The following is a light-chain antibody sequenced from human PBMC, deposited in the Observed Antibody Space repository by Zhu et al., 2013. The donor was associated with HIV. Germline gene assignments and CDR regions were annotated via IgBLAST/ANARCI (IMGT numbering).Light chain of an antibody. Sequence: DIQLTQSPSFLSAAVGDRVTLTCRASQGINSYLAWYQQKPGKAPKLLISDASTLQSGVPSRFSGSGSGTEFTLTISSLQPEDFATYFCQQLNSYPLTFGGGTKVEI. V-gene: IGKV1-9*01. J-gene: IGKJ4*01. CDR2: DAS. CDR1: QGINSY. CDR3: QQLNSYPLT.